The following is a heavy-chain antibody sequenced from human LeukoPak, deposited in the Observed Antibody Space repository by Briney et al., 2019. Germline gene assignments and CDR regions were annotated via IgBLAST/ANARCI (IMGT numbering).Heavy chain of an antibody. V-gene: IGHV3-74*01. D-gene: IGHD5-18*01. CDR2: IKTDGSSI. CDR3: ARDPPRGYSYGHDAFDI. J-gene: IGHJ3*02. CDR1: GFTLRSYW. Sequence: PGGSLRLSCAASGFTLRSYWMHWVRQAPGKGLVWVSRIKTDGSSITNADSVKGRFTISRDNDKNTLYLQMNSLRAEDTAVYYCARDPPRGYSYGHDAFDIWGQGTMVTVSS.